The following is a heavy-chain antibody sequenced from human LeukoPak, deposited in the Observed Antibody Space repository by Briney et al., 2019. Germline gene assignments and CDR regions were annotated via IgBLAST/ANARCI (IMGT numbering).Heavy chain of an antibody. CDR3: ARALRSSSSPIDY. CDR1: GYPFSDHY. CDR2: ARNKANNYAT. J-gene: IGHJ4*02. D-gene: IGHD6-6*01. Sequence: GGSLRLSCAVSGYPFSDHYIEWVRQAPGKGLEWVGQARNKANNYATEYAASIKGRFIISRDDSRNSVYLQMNSLKTEDTAVYYCARALRSSSSPIDYWGQGTLVTVSS. V-gene: IGHV3-72*01.